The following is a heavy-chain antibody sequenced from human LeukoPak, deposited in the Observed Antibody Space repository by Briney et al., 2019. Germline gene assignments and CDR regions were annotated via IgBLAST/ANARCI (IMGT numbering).Heavy chain of an antibody. CDR3: ARDQRRYCSSTSCYFRKVEGWFDP. D-gene: IGHD2-2*01. CDR1: GGSISSYY. CDR2: IYTSGST. V-gene: IGHV4-4*07. Sequence: PSETLSLTCTVSGGSISSYYWSWIRQPAGKGLEWIGRIYTSGSTNYNPSLKTRVTISVDKSKNQFSLKLSSVTAADTAVYYCARDQRRYCSSTSCYFRKVEGWFDPWGQGTLVTVSS. J-gene: IGHJ5*02.